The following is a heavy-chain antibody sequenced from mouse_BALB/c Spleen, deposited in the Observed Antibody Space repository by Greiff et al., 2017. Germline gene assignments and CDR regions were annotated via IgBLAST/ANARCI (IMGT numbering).Heavy chain of an antibody. CDR2: ISNGGGST. CDR1: GFTFSSYT. D-gene: IGHD2-10*02. CDR3: ARQGYGNYGYFDY. Sequence: EVQLVESGGGLVQPGGSLKLSCAASGFTFSSYTMSWVRQTPEKRLEWVAYISNGGGSTYYPDTVKGRFIISRDNAKNTLYLQMSSLKSEDTAMYYCARQGYGNYGYFDYWGQGTTLTVSS. J-gene: IGHJ2*01. V-gene: IGHV5-12-2*01.